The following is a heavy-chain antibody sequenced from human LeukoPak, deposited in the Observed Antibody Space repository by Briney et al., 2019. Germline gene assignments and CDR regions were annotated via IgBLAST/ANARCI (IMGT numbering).Heavy chain of an antibody. CDR3: AKGPYSSGWWSDPHFIDY. CDR1: GGTFSSYV. CDR2: IIPIFATA. J-gene: IGHJ4*02. V-gene: IGHV1-69*13. Sequence: SVKVSCKASGGTFSSYVISWVRQAPGQGLEWMGGIIPIFATANYAQKFQGGVTITADESTSTAYMELSSLRSEDTAVYYCAKGPYSSGWWSDPHFIDYWGQGTLATVSS. D-gene: IGHD6-19*01.